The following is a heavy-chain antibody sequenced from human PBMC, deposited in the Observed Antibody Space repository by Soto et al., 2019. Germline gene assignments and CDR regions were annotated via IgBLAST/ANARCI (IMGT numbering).Heavy chain of an antibody. CDR1: GFTFSTYE. CDR3: ASRSCTSGLCPLEF. D-gene: IGHD2-8*01. CDR2: ISSGATYR. J-gene: IGHJ4*02. Sequence: GGSLRLSCAASGFTFSTYEMSWVRQAPGKGLEWVSSISSGATYRYYADSVRGRFTISRDNTKDSLYLQMNSLRAEDTAVYYCASRSCTSGLCPLEFWGQGTLVTVSS. V-gene: IGHV3-21*01.